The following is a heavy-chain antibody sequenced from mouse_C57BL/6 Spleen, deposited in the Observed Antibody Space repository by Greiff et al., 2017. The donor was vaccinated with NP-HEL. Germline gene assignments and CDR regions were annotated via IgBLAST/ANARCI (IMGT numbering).Heavy chain of an antibody. J-gene: IGHJ3*01. V-gene: IGHV5-17*01. Sequence: EVKLMESGGGLVKPGGSLKLSCAASGFTFSDYGMHWVRQAPEKGLEWVAYISSGSSTIYYADTVKGRFTISRDNAKNTLFLQMTSLRSEDTAMYYCAHDGYYSFAYWGQGTLVTVSA. CDR3: AHDGYYSFAY. D-gene: IGHD2-3*01. CDR2: ISSGSSTI. CDR1: GFTFSDYG.